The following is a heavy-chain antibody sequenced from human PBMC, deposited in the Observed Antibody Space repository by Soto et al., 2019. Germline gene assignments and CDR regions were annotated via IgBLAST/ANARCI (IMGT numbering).Heavy chain of an antibody. J-gene: IGHJ4*02. D-gene: IGHD6-19*01. CDR3: ARDFGAVAGTDY. V-gene: IGHV3-33*01. Sequence: QVQLVESGGGVVQPGRSLRLSCAASGFTFSSYGMHWVRQAPGKGLEWVSVIRCDGSNKYYADSVKGRFTISRDNSKNTLYLKMNSMGAEDTAVYYCARDFGAVAGTDYWGQGTLVTVSS. CDR2: IRCDGSNK. CDR1: GFTFSSYG.